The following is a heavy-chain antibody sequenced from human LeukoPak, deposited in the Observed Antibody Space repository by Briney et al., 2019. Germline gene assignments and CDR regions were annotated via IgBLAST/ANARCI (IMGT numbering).Heavy chain of an antibody. V-gene: IGHV3-20*04. D-gene: IGHD1-7*01. CDR3: ARAPLYNWNYGGFGDY. CDR2: INWNGGST. Sequence: PGGSLRPSCAASGFTFDDYGMSWVRQAPGKGLEWVSGINWNGGSTGYADSVKGRFTISRDNAKNSLYLQMNSLRAEDTALYYCARAPLYNWNYGGFGDYWGQGTLVTVSS. CDR1: GFTFDDYG. J-gene: IGHJ4*02.